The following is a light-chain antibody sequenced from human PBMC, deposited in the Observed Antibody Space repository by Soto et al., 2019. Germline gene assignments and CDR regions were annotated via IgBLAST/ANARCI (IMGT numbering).Light chain of an antibody. J-gene: IGLJ2*01. CDR2: DVS. Sequence: QSALTQPASVSGSPGQSITISCTGTSSDVGGYDYVSWYQQHPGNAPKLIIYDVSSRPSGVSNRFSGSKSGSTASLTISGLQAEDEAEYYCNSYTGSATLVFGGGTKLTVL. V-gene: IGLV2-14*03. CDR3: NSYTGSATLV. CDR1: SSDVGGYDY.